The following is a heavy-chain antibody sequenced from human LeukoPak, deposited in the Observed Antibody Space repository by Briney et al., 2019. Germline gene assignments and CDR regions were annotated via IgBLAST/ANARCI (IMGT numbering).Heavy chain of an antibody. V-gene: IGHV1-69*04. CDR2: IIPILGIA. CDR3: ASLDESGVRGVLWGFDP. D-gene: IGHD3-10*01. J-gene: IGHJ5*02. CDR1: GGTFSIYA. Sequence: SVTVSFTASGGTFSIYAISWVRQAPGQGLEWMGRIIPILGIANYAQKFQGRVTITADKSTSTAYMELSSLRSEDTAVYYCASLDESGVRGVLWGFDPWGQGTLVTVSS.